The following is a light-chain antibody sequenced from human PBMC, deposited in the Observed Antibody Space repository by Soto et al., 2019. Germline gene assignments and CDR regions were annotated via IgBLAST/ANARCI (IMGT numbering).Light chain of an antibody. CDR2: DVS. V-gene: IGLV2-11*01. J-gene: IGLJ2*01. CDR1: SSDVGGYNY. CDR3: CSYAGSVV. Sequence: QSALTQPRSVSGSPGQSVTISCTGTSSDVGGYNYVSWYQQHPGKAPKLMIYDVSKRPSGVPDSFSGSKSGNTASLTISGLQAEDEADYYCCSYAGSVVFGGGTKLTVL.